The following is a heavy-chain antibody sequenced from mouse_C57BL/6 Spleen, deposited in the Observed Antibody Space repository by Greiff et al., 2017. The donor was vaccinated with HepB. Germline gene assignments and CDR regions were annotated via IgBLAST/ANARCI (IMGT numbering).Heavy chain of an antibody. J-gene: IGHJ4*01. Sequence: VQLKESGPGLVKPSQSLSLTCSVTGYSITSGYYWNWIRQFPGNKLEWMGYISYDGSNNYNPSLKNRISITRDTSKNQFFLKLNSVTTEDTATYYCARDHYGTPYAMDYWGQGTSVTVSS. CDR3: ARDHYGTPYAMDY. CDR2: ISYDGSN. D-gene: IGHD1-1*01. V-gene: IGHV3-6*01. CDR1: GYSITSGYY.